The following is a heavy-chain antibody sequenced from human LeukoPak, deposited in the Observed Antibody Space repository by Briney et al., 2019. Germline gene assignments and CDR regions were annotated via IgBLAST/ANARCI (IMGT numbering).Heavy chain of an antibody. CDR2: IIPIFGTA. CDR1: GGTFSSYA. J-gene: IGHJ6*02. Sequence: ASVKVSCKASGGTFSSYAISWVRQAPRQGLEWMGGIIPIFGTANYAQKFQGRVTITADESTSTAYMELSSLRSEDTAVYYCARGSEVAVAGPVWYYYGMDVWGQGTTVTVSS. V-gene: IGHV1-69*13. D-gene: IGHD6-19*01. CDR3: ARGSEVAVAGPVWYYYGMDV.